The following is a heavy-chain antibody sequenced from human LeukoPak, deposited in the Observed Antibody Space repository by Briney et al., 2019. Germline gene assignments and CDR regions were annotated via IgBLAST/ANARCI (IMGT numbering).Heavy chain of an antibody. V-gene: IGHV4-34*01. Sequence: SETLSLTCAVSGVSFTDYYWSWVRQTLRKGVEWIGEINHSGYTNDSPSLKSRVTLSIDTSRKQFSLNLRSVTVADTGIYYCTRMTTGHDYWGQGTLVTVSS. CDR3: TRMTTGHDY. J-gene: IGHJ4*02. CDR2: INHSGYT. CDR1: GVSFTDYY. D-gene: IGHD4-17*01.